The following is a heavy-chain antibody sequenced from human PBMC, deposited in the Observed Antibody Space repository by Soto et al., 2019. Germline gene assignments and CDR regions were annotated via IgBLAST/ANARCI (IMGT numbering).Heavy chain of an antibody. V-gene: IGHV4-31*03. CDR3: AREQKVAAAGTFWFDP. CDR1: GGSSSSGDYY. J-gene: IGHJ5*02. CDR2: IYYSGST. Sequence: PLETLPHTCTVSGGSSSSGDYYWNWIRQHPGKGLEWIGYIYYSGSTYYNPSLKSRVTISVDTSKNQFSLKLSSVTAADTAVYYCAREQKVAAAGTFWFDPWGQGTLVTVSS. D-gene: IGHD6-13*01.